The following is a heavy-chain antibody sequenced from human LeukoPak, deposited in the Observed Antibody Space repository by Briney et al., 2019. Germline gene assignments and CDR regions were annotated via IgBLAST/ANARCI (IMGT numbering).Heavy chain of an antibody. V-gene: IGHV3-48*01. CDR1: GFTFSSYS. Sequence: PGGSLRLSCAASGFTFSSYSMNWVRQTPGKGLEWISYISTSSNTIYYADSVKGRFTISRDNAKNSLYLQMNSLRAEDTAVYYCARAICSGGSCAIDYWGQGTLVTVSS. CDR3: ARAICSGGSCAIDY. J-gene: IGHJ4*02. D-gene: IGHD2-15*01. CDR2: ISTSSNTI.